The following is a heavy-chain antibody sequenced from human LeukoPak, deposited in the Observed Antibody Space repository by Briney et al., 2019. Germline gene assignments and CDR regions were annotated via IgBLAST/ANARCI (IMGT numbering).Heavy chain of an antibody. CDR2: IKHDGSEQ. CDR1: GFTFSNYW. Sequence: GGSLRLSCAASGFTFSNYWITWVRQAPGKGLEWVANIKHDGSEQIYVDSVKGRFTISRDNAKDSVYLQMNSLRAEDTAVYYCTRGLGEHGGVSDRWGQGTLVIVS. CDR3: TRGLGEHGGVSDR. V-gene: IGHV3-7*01. J-gene: IGHJ5*02. D-gene: IGHD3-16*01.